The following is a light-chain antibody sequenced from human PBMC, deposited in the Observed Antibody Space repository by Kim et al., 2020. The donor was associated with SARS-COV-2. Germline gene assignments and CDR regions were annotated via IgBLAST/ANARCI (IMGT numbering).Light chain of an antibody. J-gene: IGKJ2*01. CDR3: QQHDTYST. Sequence: DIQMTQSPSTLSASVGDRVTITCRASQSINSWLAWYQQKPGKAPKLLISDASNLESGVPSRFSGSGSGTEFTLTISSLQPDDFATYYCQQHDTYSTFGQGTKLEI. V-gene: IGKV1-5*01. CDR2: DAS. CDR1: QSINSW.